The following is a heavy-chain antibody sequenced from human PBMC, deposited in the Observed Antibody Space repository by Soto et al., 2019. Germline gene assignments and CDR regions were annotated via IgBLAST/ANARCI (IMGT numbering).Heavy chain of an antibody. J-gene: IGHJ4*02. CDR2: ISGSGGST. CDR1: GFTFSSYA. D-gene: IGHD2-2*01. CDR3: ARALGCSSTSCYFFDY. V-gene: IGHV3-23*01. Sequence: GGSLRLSCAASGFTFSSYAMSWVRQAPGKGLEWVSAISGSGGSTYYADSVKGRFTISRDNSKNTLYLQMNSLRAEDTAVYYCARALGCSSTSCYFFDYWGQGTRVTVSS.